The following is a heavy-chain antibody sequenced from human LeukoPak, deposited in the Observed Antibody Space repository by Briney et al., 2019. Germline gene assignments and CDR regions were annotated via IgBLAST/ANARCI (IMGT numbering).Heavy chain of an antibody. CDR1: GFAFTAYG. CDR2: LWSDGSNK. CDR3: ARRLYCSSDACYTGPDAFDL. D-gene: IGHD2-2*02. J-gene: IGHJ3*01. V-gene: IGHV3-33*01. Sequence: PGRSLRLSCAASGFAFTAYGMHWVRQAPGKGLEGVATLWSDGSNKYYADSVKGRFTISRDNSKNTLYLEMNSLRTEDTAVYYCARRLYCSSDACYTGPDAFDLWGQGTMVTVSS.